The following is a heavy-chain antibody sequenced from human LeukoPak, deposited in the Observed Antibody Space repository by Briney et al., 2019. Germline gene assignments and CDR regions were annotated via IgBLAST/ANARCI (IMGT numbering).Heavy chain of an antibody. CDR2: ISGSGDNT. D-gene: IGHD2-2*01. CDR1: GFTFSSYA. J-gene: IGHJ6*02. V-gene: IGHV3-23*01. CDR3: ASSLGYCSSTSCYSGMDV. Sequence: GGSLRLSCAASGFTFSSYAMSWVRQAPGKGLEWVSGISGSGDNTYYADSVKGRFTISRDNSKNTLYLQMNSLRAEDTAVYYCASSLGYCSSTSCYSGMDVWGQGTTVTVSS.